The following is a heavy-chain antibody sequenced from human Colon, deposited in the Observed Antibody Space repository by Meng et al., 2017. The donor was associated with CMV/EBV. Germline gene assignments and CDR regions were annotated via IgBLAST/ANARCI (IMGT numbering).Heavy chain of an antibody. CDR2: KREERRKK. CDR3: AKDELELRFTFDY. V-gene: IGHV3-33*06. J-gene: IGHJ4*02. Sequence: ATGLKIRRKGKDRERKDQGKRREREEVKREERRKKKKEKKEKGRYTISRDNSKNTLYMQMNSLRAEDTAVYYWAKDELELRFTFDYWGQGTLVTVSS. D-gene: IGHD1-7*01. CDR1: GLKIRRKG.